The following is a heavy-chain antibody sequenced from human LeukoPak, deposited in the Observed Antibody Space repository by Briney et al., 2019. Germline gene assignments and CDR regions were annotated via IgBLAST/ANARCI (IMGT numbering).Heavy chain of an antibody. CDR3: ARDADNVLLWFGELYN. V-gene: IGHV3-30-3*01. D-gene: IGHD3-10*01. Sequence: GRSLRLSCAASGLTFSSYAMHWVRQAPGKGLEWVAVISYDGSNKYYADSVKGRFTISRDNSKNTLYLQMNSLRAEDTAVYYCARDADNVLLWFGELYNWGQGTLVTVSS. CDR2: ISYDGSNK. J-gene: IGHJ4*02. CDR1: GLTFSSYA.